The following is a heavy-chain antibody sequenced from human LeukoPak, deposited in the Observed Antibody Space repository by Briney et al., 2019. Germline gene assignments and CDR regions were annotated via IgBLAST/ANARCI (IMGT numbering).Heavy chain of an antibody. J-gene: IGHJ5*02. CDR2: INHSGTT. CDR1: GGSLSGFY. Sequence: SETLSLTCAVHGGSLSGFYWSWIRQPPGKGLEWIGEINHSGTTNHNPSLESRVTISVDTSKNQVSLDLASVTAADTAVYYCARASSFDKTTRWNPAYFGPWGPGSLVTVAS. CDR3: ARASSFDKTTRWNPAYFGP. D-gene: IGHD1-1*01. V-gene: IGHV4-34*01.